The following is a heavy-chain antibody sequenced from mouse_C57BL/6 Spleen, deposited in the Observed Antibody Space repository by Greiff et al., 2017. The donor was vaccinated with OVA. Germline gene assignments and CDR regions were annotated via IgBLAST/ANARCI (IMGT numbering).Heavy chain of an antibody. CDR2: ISDGGSYT. CDR3: AREDDGYYGFAY. Sequence: DVKLVESGGGLVKPGGSLKLSCAASGFTFSSYAMSWVRQTPEKRLEWVATISDGGSYTYYPDNVKGRFTISRDNAKNNLYLQMSHLKSEDTAMYYCAREDDGYYGFAYWGQGTLVTVSA. D-gene: IGHD2-3*01. V-gene: IGHV5-4*01. CDR1: GFTFSSYA. J-gene: IGHJ3*01.